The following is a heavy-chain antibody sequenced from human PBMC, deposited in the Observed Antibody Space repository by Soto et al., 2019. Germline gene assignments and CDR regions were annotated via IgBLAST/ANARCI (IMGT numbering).Heavy chain of an antibody. Sequence: GGALRLFCAAYGFTFSSYAMGWVRQAPGKGLEWVAVISYDGMNKYYADSVKGRFTISRDNSKNKLYLQMNRLRAEDTAVYYCARDLYSSGWRLTPYYSGMDVWCQVNTVTVS. J-gene: IGHJ6*02. CDR3: ARDLYSSGWRLTPYYSGMDV. CDR1: GFTFSSYA. D-gene: IGHD6-19*01. CDR2: ISYDGMNK. V-gene: IGHV3-30*04.